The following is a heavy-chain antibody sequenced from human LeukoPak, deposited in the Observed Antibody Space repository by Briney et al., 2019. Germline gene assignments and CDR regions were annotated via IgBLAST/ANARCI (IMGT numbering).Heavy chain of an antibody. D-gene: IGHD6-19*01. J-gene: IGHJ4*02. CDR3: ATGYTSGTRIDY. CDR2: ISSSSSDI. CDR1: GFTFSAFS. Sequence: GGSLRLSCAASGFTFSAFSMNWVRQAPGKGLEWVSAISSSSSDIYYTDSVKGRFTISRDNANNFLYLQVSSLRAEDTAVCHCATGYTSGTRIDYWGQGTLVSVSS. V-gene: IGHV3-21*01.